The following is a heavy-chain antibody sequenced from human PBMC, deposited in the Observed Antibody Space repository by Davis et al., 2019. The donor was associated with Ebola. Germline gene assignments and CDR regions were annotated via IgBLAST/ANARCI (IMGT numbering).Heavy chain of an antibody. CDR2: ISYDGSNK. V-gene: IGHV3-30-3*01. J-gene: IGHJ4*02. D-gene: IGHD1-26*01. CDR1: GFTFSSYA. CDR3: ARGHSGSYYALDY. Sequence: GESLKISCAASGFTFSSYAMHWVRQAPGKGLEWVAVISYDGSNKYYTDSVKGRFTISRDNSKNTLYLQMNSLRSEDTAVYYCARGHSGSYYALDYWGQGTLVTVSS.